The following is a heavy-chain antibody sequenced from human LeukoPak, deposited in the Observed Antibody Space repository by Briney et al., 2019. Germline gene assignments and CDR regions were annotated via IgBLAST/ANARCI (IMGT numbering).Heavy chain of an antibody. CDR2: IASDGSST. V-gene: IGHV3-74*01. D-gene: IGHD3-22*01. J-gene: IGHJ4*02. CDR1: GFTFSDYW. Sequence: GGSLRLSCAASGFTFSDYWMHWVRQAPGKGLVWVSRIASDGSSTSYADSVKGRFTISRDNAKNTLYVQMNSLRAEDTAAYYCAKGSYYDSSGSFYFDYWGQGTLVTVSS. CDR3: AKGSYYDSSGSFYFDY.